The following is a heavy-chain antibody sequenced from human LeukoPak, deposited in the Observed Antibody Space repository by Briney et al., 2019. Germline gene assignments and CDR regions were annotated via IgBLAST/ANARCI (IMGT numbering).Heavy chain of an antibody. J-gene: IGHJ4*02. CDR2: ISSSSSTI. CDR1: GFTFSSYS. V-gene: IGHV3-48*01. D-gene: IGHD1/OR15-1a*01. CDR3: ARERTGTTDY. Sequence: GGSLRLSCAASGFTFSSYSMNWVRQAPGKGLEWVSYISSSSSTIYYADSAKGRFTISRDNAKNSLYLQMNSLRAEDTAVYYCARERTGTTDYWGQGTLVTVSS.